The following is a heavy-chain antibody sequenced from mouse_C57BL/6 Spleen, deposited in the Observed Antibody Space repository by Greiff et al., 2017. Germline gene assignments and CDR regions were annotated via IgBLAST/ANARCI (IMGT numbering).Heavy chain of an antibody. V-gene: IGHV1-52*01. CDR1: GYTFTSYW. Sequence: QVQLQQPGAELVRPGSSVKLSCKASGYTFTSYWMHWVKQRPIQGLEWIGNIDPSDSETHYNQKFKDKATLTVDKSSSTAYMQLSSLTSEDSAVYYCARSRGFSYYFDYRGQGTTLTVSS. CDR2: IDPSDSET. CDR3: ARSRGFSYYFDY. J-gene: IGHJ2*01.